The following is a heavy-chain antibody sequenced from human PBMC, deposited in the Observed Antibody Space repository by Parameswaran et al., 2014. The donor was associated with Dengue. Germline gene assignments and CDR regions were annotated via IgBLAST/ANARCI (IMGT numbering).Heavy chain of an antibody. D-gene: IGHD1-26*01. CDR3: ARGGGSYGPRSGFDY. CDR2: INHSGST. J-gene: IGHJ4*02. V-gene: IGHV4-34*01. Sequence: WIRQPPGKGLEWIGEINHSGSTNYNPSLKSRVTISVDTSKNQFSLELSSVTAADTAVYYCARGGGSYGPRSGFDYWAREPVTVS.